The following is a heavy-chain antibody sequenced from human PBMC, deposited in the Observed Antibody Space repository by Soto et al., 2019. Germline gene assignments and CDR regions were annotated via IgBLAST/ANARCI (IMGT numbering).Heavy chain of an antibody. CDR3: AKTYDFWSGYYTGYTAFDI. J-gene: IGHJ3*02. CDR1: GGTFSSYA. V-gene: IGHV1-69*13. D-gene: IGHD3-3*01. Sequence: GASVKVSCKASGGTFSSYAISWVRQAPGQGLEWMGGIIPIFGTANYAQKFQGRVTITADESTSTAYMELSSLRSEDTAVYYCAKTYDFWSGYYTGYTAFDIWGQGTMVTVSS. CDR2: IIPIFGTA.